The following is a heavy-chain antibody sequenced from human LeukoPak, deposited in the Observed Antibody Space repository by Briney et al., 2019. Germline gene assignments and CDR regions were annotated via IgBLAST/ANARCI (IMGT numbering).Heavy chain of an antibody. CDR1: GGTFSSYA. D-gene: IGHD3-3*01. CDR3: ASTFGVVHAFDI. Sequence: SVKVSCKASGGTFSSYAISWVRQAPGQGLEWMGGIIPIFGTANYAQKFQGRVQITTDEATSTAYMELSSLRSEDTAVYYCASTFGVVHAFDIWGQGTVVTVSS. V-gene: IGHV1-69*05. J-gene: IGHJ3*02. CDR2: IIPIFGTA.